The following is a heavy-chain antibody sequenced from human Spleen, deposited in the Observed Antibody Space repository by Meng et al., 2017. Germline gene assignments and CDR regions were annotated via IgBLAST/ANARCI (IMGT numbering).Heavy chain of an antibody. J-gene: IGHJ4*02. CDR3: ARGTPGISYCDY. V-gene: IGHV1-18*01. Sequence: QVHLLQSGPEGKKPWASVRVSCTASGYSFTSFGISWVRQAPGQGLEWMGWISAYNGNTDYAQILQGRVTMTTVTLTNTVFMELTSLTPDDTAIYYCARGTPGISYCDYWGPGTLVTVSS. CDR1: GYSFTSFG. D-gene: IGHD3-10*01. CDR2: ISAYNGNT.